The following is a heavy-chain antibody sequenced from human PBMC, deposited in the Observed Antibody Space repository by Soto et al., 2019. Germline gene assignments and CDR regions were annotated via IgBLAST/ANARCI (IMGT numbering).Heavy chain of an antibody. CDR1: GGSFSGYY. D-gene: IGHD1-26*01. CDR3: ARGQGIVAASYYLDY. CDR2: INHSGST. V-gene: IGHV4-34*01. J-gene: IGHJ4*02. Sequence: PSETLSLTCAVYGGSFSGYYWSWIRQPPGKGLEWIGEINHSGSTNYNPSLKSRVTISVDTSKNQFSLKLSSVTAADTAVYYCARGQGIVAASYYLDYWGQGTLVTVSS.